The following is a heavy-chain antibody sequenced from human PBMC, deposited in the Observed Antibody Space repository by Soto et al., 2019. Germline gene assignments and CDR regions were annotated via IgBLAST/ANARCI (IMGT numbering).Heavy chain of an antibody. V-gene: IGHV3-30-3*01. Sequence: QVQLVESGGGVVQPGRSLRLSCAASGFTFSTYAMHWVRQAPGKGLEWVAIISYDGSNKSYADSVKGRFTVSRDNSKNTFYLQMSSLRAEDTAVYYCARDTTFDYWGQGTLVTVSS. CDR3: ARDTTFDY. CDR1: GFTFSTYA. J-gene: IGHJ4*02. CDR2: ISYDGSNK. D-gene: IGHD1-26*01.